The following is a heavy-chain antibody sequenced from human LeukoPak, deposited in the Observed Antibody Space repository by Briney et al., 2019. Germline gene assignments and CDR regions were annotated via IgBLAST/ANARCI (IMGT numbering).Heavy chain of an antibody. CDR2: IYYSGST. J-gene: IGHJ6*02. V-gene: IGHV4-59*01. CDR3: ARSPGYCTNGVCYNIYYYYGMDV. CDR1: GGSISSYY. D-gene: IGHD2-8*01. Sequence: PSETLSLTCTVSGGSISSYYWSWIRQPPGKGLEWIGYIYYSGSTNYNPSLKSRVTISVDTSKNQFSLKLSSVTAADTAVYYCARSPGYCTNGVCYNIYYYYGMDVWGQGTTVTVSS.